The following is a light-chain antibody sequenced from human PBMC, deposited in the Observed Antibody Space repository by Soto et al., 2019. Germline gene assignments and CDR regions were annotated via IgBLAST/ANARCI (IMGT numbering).Light chain of an antibody. Sequence: QPVLTQPRSVSGSPGQSVTISCTGTSSDVGGYNYVSWYQQHPGKAPKLMIYDVSKRPSGVPDRFSGSKSGNTASLTISGLQAEDEADYYCCSYAGSYTFEVFGGGTKVTVL. CDR2: DVS. V-gene: IGLV2-11*01. CDR3: CSYAGSYTFEV. J-gene: IGLJ2*01. CDR1: SSDVGGYNY.